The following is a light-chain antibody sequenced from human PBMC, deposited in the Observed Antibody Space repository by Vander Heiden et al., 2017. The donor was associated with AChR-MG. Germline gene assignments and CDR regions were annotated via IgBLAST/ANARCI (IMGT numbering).Light chain of an antibody. CDR2: WAS. V-gene: IGKV4-1*01. CDR1: QSVLYSSNNKNY. CDR3: QQYYSTPWT. J-gene: IGKJ1*01. Sequence: FMTPSPDSLPGAGGGRATSNGKARQSVLYSSNNKNYLAWYQQKPGQPPKLLIYWASTRESGVPDRFSGSGSGTDFTLTISSLQAEDVAVYYCQQYYSTPWTFGQGTKVEIK.